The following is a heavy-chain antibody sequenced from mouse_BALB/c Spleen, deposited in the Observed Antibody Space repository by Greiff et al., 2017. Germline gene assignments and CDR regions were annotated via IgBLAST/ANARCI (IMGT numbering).Heavy chain of an antibody. Sequence: EVLLVQSGGGLVKPGGSLKLSCAASGFTFSSYAMSWVRQTPEKRLEWVASISSGGSTYYPDSVKGRFTISRDNARNILYLQMSSLRSEDTARYYCARDGNYPYYAMDDWGQGTSVTVSS. J-gene: IGHJ4*01. CDR3: ARDGNYPYYAMDD. D-gene: IGHD2-1*01. CDR1: GFTFSSYA. V-gene: IGHV5-6-5*01. CDR2: ISSGGST.